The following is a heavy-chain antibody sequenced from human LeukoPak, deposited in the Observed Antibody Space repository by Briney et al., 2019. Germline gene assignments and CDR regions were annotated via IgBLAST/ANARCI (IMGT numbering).Heavy chain of an antibody. CDR1: GFTFTSFE. D-gene: IGHD4-17*01. J-gene: IGHJ3*02. CDR3: ARDETVRLDAFDI. V-gene: IGHV3-48*03. CDR2: ITRSGSTI. Sequence: GGSLRLSCAASGFTFTSFEMNWVRQAPGKGLEWVSYITRSGSTIYYADSMKGRFTISRDNAKNSLYLQMNSLRAEDTAVYYCARDETVRLDAFDIWGQGTMVTVSS.